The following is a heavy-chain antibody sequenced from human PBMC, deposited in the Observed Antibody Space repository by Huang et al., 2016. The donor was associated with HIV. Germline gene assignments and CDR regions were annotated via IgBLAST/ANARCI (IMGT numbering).Heavy chain of an antibody. V-gene: IGHV3-15*01. J-gene: IGHJ3*02. CDR1: GFTFSNAW. CDR3: TTESESSGWTMDHDAFDI. D-gene: IGHD6-19*01. Sequence: EVQLVVSGGGLVKPGGSLRLSCAASGFTFSNAWMSGGRQAQGTGLEWVGRNKSKHDGGTTDYAAPGKGRFTISRDDSKNTLYLQMNSLKTEDTAVYYCTTESESSGWTMDHDAFDIWGQGTMVTVSS. CDR2: NKSKHDGGTT.